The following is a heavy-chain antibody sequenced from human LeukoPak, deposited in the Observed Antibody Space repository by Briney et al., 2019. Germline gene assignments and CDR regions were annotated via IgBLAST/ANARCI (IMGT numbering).Heavy chain of an antibody. CDR3: ATQYSSSWGLGY. V-gene: IGHV4-34*01. J-gene: IGHJ4*02. CDR1: GGSFGGYY. Sequence: SETLSLTCAVYGGSFGGYYWSWIRQPPGKGLEWIGEINHSGSTNYNPSLKSRVTISVDTSKNQFSLKLSSVTAADTAVYYCATQYSSSWGLGYWGQGTLVTVSS. D-gene: IGHD6-13*01. CDR2: INHSGST.